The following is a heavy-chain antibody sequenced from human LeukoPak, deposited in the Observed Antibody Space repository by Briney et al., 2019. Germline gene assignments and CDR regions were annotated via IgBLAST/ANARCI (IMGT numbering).Heavy chain of an antibody. Sequence: PGGSLRLSCSASGFTFRNYAMHWVRQAPGKGLEYVSAISSNGDNTNYAESLKGRFTISRDNSKNTLYLQMSSLRAEDTAVYYCVKGAAATPLGYGMDVSGQGTTVTVSS. CDR2: ISSNGDNT. J-gene: IGHJ6*02. D-gene: IGHD6-25*01. V-gene: IGHV3-64D*09. CDR1: GFTFRNYA. CDR3: VKGAAATPLGYGMDV.